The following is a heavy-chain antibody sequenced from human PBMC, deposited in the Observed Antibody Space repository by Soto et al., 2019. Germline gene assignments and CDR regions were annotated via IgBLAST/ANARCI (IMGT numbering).Heavy chain of an antibody. CDR2: ISNSGGST. Sequence: EVQLLESGGGLVQPGGSLRLSCAASGFTFSTYAMSWVRQLPGRGLEWVSSISNSGGSTNYADSVKGRFTISRDNSKNTLYLQLNNLRAEDTAVYYCAKVGHYRFLYYFDYWGQGTLVTVSS. CDR1: GFTFSTYA. D-gene: IGHD3-3*01. V-gene: IGHV3-23*01. J-gene: IGHJ4*02. CDR3: AKVGHYRFLYYFDY.